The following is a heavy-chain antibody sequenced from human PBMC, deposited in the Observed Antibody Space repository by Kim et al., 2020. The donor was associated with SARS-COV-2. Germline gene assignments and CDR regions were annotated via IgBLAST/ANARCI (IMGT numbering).Heavy chain of an antibody. Sequence: GGSLSLSCAASGFTFSSYAMHWVRQAPGKGLEWVAVIWYDGSNTYYADSVKGRFTISRDNSKNTLYLQMNSLRAEDTAVYYCAKVSGYDLVRDRNYYYGMDVWGQGTTVTVSS. D-gene: IGHD5-12*01. CDR1: GFTFSSYA. V-gene: IGHV3-33*06. CDR3: AKVSGYDLVRDRNYYYGMDV. CDR2: IWYDGSNT. J-gene: IGHJ6*02.